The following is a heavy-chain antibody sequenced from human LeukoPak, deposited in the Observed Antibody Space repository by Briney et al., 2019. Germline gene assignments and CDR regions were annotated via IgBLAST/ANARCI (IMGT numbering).Heavy chain of an antibody. V-gene: IGHV3-66*02. D-gene: IGHD4-11*01. CDR1: GFTVSSNN. CDR2: IYSGGST. Sequence: QTGGSLRLSCAASGFTVSSNNMSWVRQAPGKGLEWVSVIYSGGSTYYADSVKGRFTISRDNSKNTLYLQMNSLRAEDTAVYYCARPRRQYGLGLGYWGQGTLVTVSS. J-gene: IGHJ4*02. CDR3: ARPRRQYGLGLGY.